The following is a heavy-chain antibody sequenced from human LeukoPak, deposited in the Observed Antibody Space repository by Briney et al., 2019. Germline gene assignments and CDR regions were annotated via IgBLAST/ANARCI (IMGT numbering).Heavy chain of an antibody. CDR1: GFTVSSNY. CDR2: IYSGGST. D-gene: IGHD1-26*01. V-gene: IGHV3-53*01. Sequence: GGSLRLSCAASGFTVSSNYMSWARQAPGKGLEWVSIIYSGGSTYYADSVKGRFTISRDTSKNTLYLQMNSLRAEDTAVYYCAREVGATRGLDPWGQGTLVTVSS. CDR3: AREVGATRGLDP. J-gene: IGHJ5*02.